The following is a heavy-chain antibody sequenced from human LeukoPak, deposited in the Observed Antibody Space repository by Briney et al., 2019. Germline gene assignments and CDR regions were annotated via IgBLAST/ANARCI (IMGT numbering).Heavy chain of an antibody. Sequence: ASVKVSCKVSGYTFTSYGISWVRQAPGQGLEWMGWISAYNGNTNYAQKLQGRVTMTTDTSTSTAYMELRSLRSDDTAVYYCARGERSVAVAGRDAFDIWGQGTMVTVSS. CDR1: GYTFTSYG. CDR2: ISAYNGNT. D-gene: IGHD6-19*01. V-gene: IGHV1-18*01. CDR3: ARGERSVAVAGRDAFDI. J-gene: IGHJ3*02.